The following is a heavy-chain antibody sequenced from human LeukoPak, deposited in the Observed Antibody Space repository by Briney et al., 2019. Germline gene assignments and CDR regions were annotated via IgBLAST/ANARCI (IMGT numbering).Heavy chain of an antibody. CDR1: GGSFSGYY. V-gene: IGHV4-34*01. D-gene: IGHD2-15*01. CDR3: ARDRYCSGGSCYLGWFDP. J-gene: IGHJ5*02. Sequence: SQTLSLTCAVYGGSFSGYYWSWIRQPPGKGLEWIGEINHSGSTNYNPSLKSRVTISVDASKNLFALKLSSVTAADTAVYYCARDRYCSGGSCYLGWFDPWGQGTLVTVSS. CDR2: INHSGST.